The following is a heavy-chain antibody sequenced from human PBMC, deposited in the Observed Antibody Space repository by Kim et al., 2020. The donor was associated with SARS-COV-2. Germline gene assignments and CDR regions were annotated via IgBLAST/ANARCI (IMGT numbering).Heavy chain of an antibody. CDR1: GGTFSSYA. CDR3: AGGGDIVATTQLYCFDY. J-gene: IGHJ4*02. Sequence: SVKVSCKASGGTFSSYAISWVRQAPGQGLEWMGGIIPIFGTANYAQKFQGRVTITADESTSTAYMQLSSLRSEDTAVYYCAGGGDIVATTQLYCFDYWGQGTLVTVSS. V-gene: IGHV1-69*13. CDR2: IIPIFGTA. D-gene: IGHD5-12*01.